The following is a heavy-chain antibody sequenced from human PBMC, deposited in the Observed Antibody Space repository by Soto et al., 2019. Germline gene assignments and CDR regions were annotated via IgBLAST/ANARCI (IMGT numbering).Heavy chain of an antibody. D-gene: IGHD3-9*01. CDR3: AREAGVDCPYFDY. Sequence: EVQLVESGGGLVKPGGSLRLSCAASGFTFSSYSMNWVRQAPGKGLEWVSSISSSSSYIYYADSVKGRFTISRDNAKNSLYLQMNSLRAEDPAVYYCAREAGVDCPYFDYWGQGTLVTVSS. CDR1: GFTFSSYS. J-gene: IGHJ4*02. V-gene: IGHV3-21*01. CDR2: ISSSSSYI.